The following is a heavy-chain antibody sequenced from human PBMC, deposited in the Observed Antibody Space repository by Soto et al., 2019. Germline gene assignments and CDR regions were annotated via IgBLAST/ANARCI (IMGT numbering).Heavy chain of an antibody. V-gene: IGHV1-69*13. D-gene: IGHD5-18*01. CDR1: GGTFSSYA. J-gene: IGHJ4*02. CDR3: ARVGSHSYGIGENGGY. CDR2: IIPIFGTA. Sequence: GASVKVSCKASGGTFSSYAISWVRQAPGQGLEWMGGIIPIFGTANYAQKFQGRVTITADESTSTAYMELSSLRAEDTAVYYCARVGSHSYGIGENGGYWGQGTLVTVSS.